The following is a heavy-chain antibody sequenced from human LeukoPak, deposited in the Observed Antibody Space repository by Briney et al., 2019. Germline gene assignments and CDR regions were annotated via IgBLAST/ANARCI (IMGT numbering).Heavy chain of an antibody. Sequence: GGSLRLSCAASGFTVSSNYMSWVRQAPGKGLEWVSVIYVDGTTYYADSVKGRFTISRDNSKNTVDLQMNSLRAEDTAVYYCAREETDAFDIWGQGTMVNVSS. CDR2: IYVDGTT. J-gene: IGHJ3*02. V-gene: IGHV3-53*01. CDR1: GFTVSSNY. CDR3: AREETDAFDI.